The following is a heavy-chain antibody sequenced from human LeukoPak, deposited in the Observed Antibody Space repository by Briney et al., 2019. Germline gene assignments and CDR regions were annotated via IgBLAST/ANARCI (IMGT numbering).Heavy chain of an antibody. V-gene: IGHV4-39*02. CDR3: ARESAEGRGGY. CDR1: GGSISSSSYY. D-gene: IGHD3-10*01. CDR2: IYYSGST. Sequence: SETLSLTCTVSGGSISSSSYYWGWIRQSPGKGLEWIGSIYYSGSTYYNPSLKSRVTISVDTSKNQFSLKLSSVTAADTAVYYCARESAEGRGGYWGQGTLVTVSS. J-gene: IGHJ4*02.